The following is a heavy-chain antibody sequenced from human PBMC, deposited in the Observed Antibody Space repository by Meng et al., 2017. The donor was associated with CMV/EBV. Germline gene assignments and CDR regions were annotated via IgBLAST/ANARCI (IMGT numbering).Heavy chain of an antibody. CDR2: INPSGGST. Sequence: ASVKVSCKASGYTFTSYYMHWVRQAPGQGLEWMGIINPSGGSTSYAQKFQGRVTMTGDTSTSTVYMELSSLRSEDTAVYYCARDRRYCSSTSCYQPPYYYYYGMDVWGQGTTVTVSS. V-gene: IGHV1-46*01. J-gene: IGHJ6*02. D-gene: IGHD2-2*01. CDR1: GYTFTSYY. CDR3: ARDRRYCSSTSCYQPPYYYYYGMDV.